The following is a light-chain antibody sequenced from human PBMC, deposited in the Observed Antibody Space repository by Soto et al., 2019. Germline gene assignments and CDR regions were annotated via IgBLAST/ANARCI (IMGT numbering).Light chain of an antibody. J-gene: IGLJ2*01. V-gene: IGLV2-11*01. Sequence: QSALTQPASVSGSPGQSITISCTGTSSDVGGYNYVSWFQQYPGKAPKVLIYEVSARPSGVPDRFSGSKSANTASLTISGLQAEDEADYYCCSYAGTYTPLFGGGTKLTVL. CDR1: SSDVGGYNY. CDR3: CSYAGTYTPL. CDR2: EVS.